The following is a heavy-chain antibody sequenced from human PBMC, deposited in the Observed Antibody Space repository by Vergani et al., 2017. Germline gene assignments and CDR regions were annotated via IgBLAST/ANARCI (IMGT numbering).Heavy chain of an antibody. Sequence: QVQLVQSGAEVKKPGASVKVSCKASGYTFTSYDINWVRQATGQGLEWMGWMNPNSGNTGYAQKFQGRVTMTRNTSISTAYMELSSLRSEDTAVYYCARPKISARRSVRYYYYGMDVWGQGTTVTVSS. D-gene: IGHD6-6*01. CDR1: GYTFTSYD. CDR3: ARPKISARRSVRYYYYGMDV. V-gene: IGHV1-8*01. CDR2: MNPNSGNT. J-gene: IGHJ6*02.